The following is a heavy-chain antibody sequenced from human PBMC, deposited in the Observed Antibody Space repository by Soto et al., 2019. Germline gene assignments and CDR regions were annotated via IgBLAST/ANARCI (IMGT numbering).Heavy chain of an antibody. Sequence: QITLKESGPTLVKPTQTLTLTCTFSGFSLSSTRMAVGWIRQPPGKALEWLALIYWDDDKRYGPFLKSRLTITKDTSKNQVVLTMSTMVPVDTARYYCAHIVVAGLGYYFDYWGQGTLVTVSS. CDR3: AHIVVAGLGYYFDY. D-gene: IGHD6-19*01. CDR1: GFSLSSTRMA. J-gene: IGHJ4*02. V-gene: IGHV2-5*05. CDR2: IYWDDDK.